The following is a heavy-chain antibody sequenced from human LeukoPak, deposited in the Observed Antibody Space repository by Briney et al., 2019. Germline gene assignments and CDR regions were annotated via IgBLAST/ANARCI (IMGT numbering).Heavy chain of an antibody. CDR1: GYSFTTYW. J-gene: IGHJ5*02. D-gene: IGHD1-1*01. CDR3: TTLAHVQLERLYNWFDP. CDR2: IYPGDSDT. V-gene: IGHV5-51*01. Sequence: GESLKISCKGSGYSFTTYWIGWVRQMPGKGLEWMGIIYPGDSDTRYSPSSQGQVTISADKSISTAYLQWSSLKVSDTAIYYCTTLAHVQLERLYNWFDPWGQGTLVTVSS.